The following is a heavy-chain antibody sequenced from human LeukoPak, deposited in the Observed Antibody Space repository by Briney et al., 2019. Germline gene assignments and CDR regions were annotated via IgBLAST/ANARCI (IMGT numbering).Heavy chain of an antibody. CDR2: IRSQAYSGTT. D-gene: IGHD2-2*01. Sequence: PGRSLGLSCTASGFTFGYHAINWVRQAPGRGLEWVGFIRSQAYSGTTEYATSVKDRFTISRDDSKSIAYLQMNSLKTEDTAVYYCTRDIVSISQPYYFDYWGQGTLVTVSS. V-gene: IGHV3-49*04. CDR1: GFTFGYHA. J-gene: IGHJ4*02. CDR3: TRDIVSISQPYYFDY.